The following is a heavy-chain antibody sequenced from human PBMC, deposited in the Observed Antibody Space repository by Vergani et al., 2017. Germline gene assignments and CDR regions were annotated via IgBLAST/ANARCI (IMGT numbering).Heavy chain of an antibody. CDR2: IIPILGIA. D-gene: IGHD3-22*01. V-gene: IGHV1-69*08. CDR1: GGTFSSYT. CDR3: ARDHYDSTGFGPGGSFD. J-gene: IGHJ4*02. Sequence: QVQLVQSGAEVKKPGSSVKVSCKASGGTFSSYTISWVRQAPGQGLEWMGRIIPILGIANYAQKFQGRVTITADKSTSTAYMELSSLRSEDTAVYYCARDHYDSTGFGPGGSFDWGPGTLVTVSS.